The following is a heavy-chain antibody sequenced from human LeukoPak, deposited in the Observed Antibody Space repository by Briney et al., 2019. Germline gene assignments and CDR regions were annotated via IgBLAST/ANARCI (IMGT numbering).Heavy chain of an antibody. D-gene: IGHD3-10*01. V-gene: IGHV3-23*01. CDR1: GFTFSSCA. CDR3: VKAGSDGALWGDFDN. CDR2: ISGSGGNT. Sequence: LPGGPLRLSCAASGFTFSSCAMSWVRQAPGKGLEWVSVISGSGGNTYYADSVKGRFAISRDNSMNMLYLQMNSLRAEDTAVYYCVKAGSDGALWGDFDNWGQGTMVTVSS. J-gene: IGHJ3*02.